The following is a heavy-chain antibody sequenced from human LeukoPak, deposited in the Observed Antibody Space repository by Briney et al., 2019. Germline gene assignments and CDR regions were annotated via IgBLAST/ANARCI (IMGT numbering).Heavy chain of an antibody. D-gene: IGHD3-16*02. CDR2: IHPSGTL. CDR1: GGSFSGDY. V-gene: IGHV4-34*01. J-gene: IGHJ4*02. Sequence: SETLSLTCAVYGGSFSGDYCSWIRQSPGKGLEWIGEIHPSGTLHYNPSLESRISISPDTSKNQFSLKLSSVTIADTAIYYCARGRDPYKVAYWGPGTLVTVSS. CDR3: ARGRDPYKVAY.